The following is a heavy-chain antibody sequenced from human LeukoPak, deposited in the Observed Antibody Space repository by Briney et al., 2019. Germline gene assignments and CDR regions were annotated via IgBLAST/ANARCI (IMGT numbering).Heavy chain of an antibody. V-gene: IGHV3-23*01. CDR1: GFTFSSYA. Sequence: GGSLRLSCAASGFTFSSYAMTWVRQAPGKGLEWVSGISGGNGATYYADSVKGRFTISADNSKNTLYLQMNSLRVEDTAVYYCAKSYYYGSGSPSLDYWGQGTLVTVSS. CDR3: AKSYYYGSGSPSLDY. J-gene: IGHJ4*02. CDR2: ISGGNGAT. D-gene: IGHD3-10*01.